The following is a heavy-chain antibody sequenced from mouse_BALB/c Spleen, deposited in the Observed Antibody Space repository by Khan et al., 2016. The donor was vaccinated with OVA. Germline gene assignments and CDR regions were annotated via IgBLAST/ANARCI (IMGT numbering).Heavy chain of an antibody. V-gene: IGHV1S41*01. CDR1: GYTFTSYW. CDR3: ARENYDGTTCYAMDY. Sequence: DLVKPGASVKLSCKASGYTFTSYWINWIKQRPGQGLEWIGRIAPGSGSPYYNEMFKAKATLTVDTSSSTAYIQLSSLSSEDSAVYFCARENYDGTTCYAMDYWGQGTSDTVSS. J-gene: IGHJ4*01. CDR2: IAPGSGSP. D-gene: IGHD1-1*01.